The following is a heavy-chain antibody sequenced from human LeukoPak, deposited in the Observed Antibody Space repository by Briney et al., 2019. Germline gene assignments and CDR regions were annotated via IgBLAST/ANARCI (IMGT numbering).Heavy chain of an antibody. CDR3: ARDLHIVVVPAYNWFDP. J-gene: IGHJ5*02. V-gene: IGHV1-18*01. CDR1: GYTFTRYG. Sequence: GASVKVSCKASGYTFTRYGISWVRQAPGQALECMGWISAYSGNTNYAQKLQGRDTMTTDTSTSTAYMELRSLRSDDTAVYYCARDLHIVVVPAYNWFDPWGQGTLVTVAS. CDR2: ISAYSGNT. D-gene: IGHD2-2*01.